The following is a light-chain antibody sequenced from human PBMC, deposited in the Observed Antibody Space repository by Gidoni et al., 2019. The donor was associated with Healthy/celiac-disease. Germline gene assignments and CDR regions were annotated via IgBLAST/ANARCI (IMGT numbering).Light chain of an antibody. J-gene: IGKJ1*01. CDR1: QSVSSY. CDR3: QQRSNWPPQT. CDR2: DPS. V-gene: IGKV3-11*01. Sequence: EIVLTQSPATLSLSPGERATLSCRASQSVSSYLAWYQQKPGQAPRLLSYDPSNRATGIPARFSGSGSGTDFTLTISSLEPEDFAVYYCQQRSNWPPQTFGQGTKVEIK.